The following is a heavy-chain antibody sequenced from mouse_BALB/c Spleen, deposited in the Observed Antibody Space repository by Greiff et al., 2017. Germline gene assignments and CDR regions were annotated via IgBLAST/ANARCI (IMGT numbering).Heavy chain of an antibody. CDR3: ARDYYGSSHWYFDV. V-gene: IGHV14-1*02. D-gene: IGHD1-1*01. J-gene: IGHJ1*01. CDR1: GFNIKDYY. Sequence: EVQLQQSGAELVRPGALVKLSCKASGFNIKDYYMHWVKQRPEQGLEWIGWIDPENGNTIYDPKFQGKASITADTSSNTAYLQLSSLTSEDTAVYYCARDYYGSSHWYFDVWGAGTTVTVSS. CDR2: IDPENGNT.